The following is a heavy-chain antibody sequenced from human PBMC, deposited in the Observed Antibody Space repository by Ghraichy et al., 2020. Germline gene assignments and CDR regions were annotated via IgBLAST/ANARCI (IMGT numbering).Heavy chain of an antibody. Sequence: ASVKVSCKASGYTFTAYYMNWVRQAPGHGLEWMGRINPNSGDANYAQKFQGRVTVTSDTSINTAYMEVSGLRSDDTAIYYCARDFFSSITSPNYYYGMDVWGQGTTVTVSS. J-gene: IGHJ6*02. V-gene: IGHV1-2*06. CDR2: INPNSGDA. CDR1: GYTFTAYY. D-gene: IGHD1-14*01. CDR3: ARDFFSSITSPNYYYGMDV.